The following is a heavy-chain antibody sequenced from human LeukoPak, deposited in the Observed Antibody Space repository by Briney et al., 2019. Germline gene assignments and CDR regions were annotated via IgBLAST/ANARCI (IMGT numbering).Heavy chain of an antibody. CDR2: ISLTGLT. D-gene: IGHD2-8*01. V-gene: IGHV4-4*02. Sequence: SGTLSLTCGVSGGSISNTNWWSWGRQPPEQVLEWIGEISLTGLTHYNPSLESRVTVSLDKSKNKLSLNLTSVTAADTAVYYCSRENGAFSPFGYWGQGTLVTVLS. CDR3: SRENGAFSPFGY. CDR1: GGSISNTNW. J-gene: IGHJ4*02.